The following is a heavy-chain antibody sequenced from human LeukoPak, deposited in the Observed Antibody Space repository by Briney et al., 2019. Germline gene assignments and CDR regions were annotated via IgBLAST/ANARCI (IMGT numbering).Heavy chain of an antibody. V-gene: IGHV1-18*01. CDR1: GYTFTSHG. D-gene: IGHD3-9*01. CDR2: ISGYTGQT. J-gene: IGHJ4*02. CDR3: ARDIAISQFDY. Sequence: ASVKVSCKASGYTFTSHGISWVRQAPGQGLEWMGWISGYTGQTEYSEKFQGRVTMTTDTSTTTAYMELGSLTFDDTAVYYCARDIAISQFDYWGQGTLVTVSS.